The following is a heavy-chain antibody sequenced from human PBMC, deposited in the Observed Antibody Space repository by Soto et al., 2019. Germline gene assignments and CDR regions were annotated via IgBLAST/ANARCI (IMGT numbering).Heavy chain of an antibody. Sequence: GGSLRLSCAASGFTFSDHYMDWVRQAPGKGLEWVGRTRDKANSYTTEYAASVKGRFTFSRDDSKNSLYLQMNSLKTEDTAVYYCARVGLAAARNGAFDIWGQGTMVTVSS. V-gene: IGHV3-72*01. CDR1: GFTFSDHY. J-gene: IGHJ3*02. CDR3: ARVGLAAARNGAFDI. CDR2: TRDKANSYTT. D-gene: IGHD6-13*01.